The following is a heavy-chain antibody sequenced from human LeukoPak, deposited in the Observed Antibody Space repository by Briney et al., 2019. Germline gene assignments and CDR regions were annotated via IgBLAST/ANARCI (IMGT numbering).Heavy chain of an antibody. D-gene: IGHD3-22*01. Sequence: GSLRLSFAASGFTFSSFTMSWVRQAPGKGLEWVSAISASGSSTYYADSVKGRFTISRDNSKNTLYLQMNSLRAEDTAVYYCAKPYYYESSGYPPLLDYWGQGTLVTVSS. J-gene: IGHJ4*01. V-gene: IGHV3-23*01. CDR3: AKPYYYESSGYPPLLDY. CDR1: GFTFSSFT. CDR2: ISASGSST.